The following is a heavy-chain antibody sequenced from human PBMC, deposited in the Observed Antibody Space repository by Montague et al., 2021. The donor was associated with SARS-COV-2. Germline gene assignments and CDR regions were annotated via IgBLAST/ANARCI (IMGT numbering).Heavy chain of an antibody. V-gene: IGHV4-59*01. J-gene: IGHJ3*02. CDR3: VRDHPYGGPRGAYDI. CDR2: IYDGGAV. D-gene: IGHD4-23*01. Sequence: SETRSLTCTVSGGSITGYYWSWLRRSPGKGLEWIAYIYDGGAVNYNPSXXSRVTISTDTSKNQLSLKVNSVTAADTAVYYCVRDHPYGGPRGAYDIWGQGTVVTVSS. CDR1: GGSITGYY.